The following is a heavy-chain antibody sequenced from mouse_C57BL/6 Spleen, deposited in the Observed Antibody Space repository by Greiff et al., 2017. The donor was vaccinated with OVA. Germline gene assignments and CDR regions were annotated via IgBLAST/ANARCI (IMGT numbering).Heavy chain of an antibody. D-gene: IGHD1-1*01. Sequence: EVKLMESGGGLVKPGGSLKLSCAASGFTFSDYGMHWVRQAPEKGLEWVAYISSGSSTIYYADTVKGRFTISRDNAKNTLFLQMTSLRSEDTAMYYCARGATVVATDYWGQGTSVTVSS. CDR1: GFTFSDYG. V-gene: IGHV5-17*01. CDR2: ISSGSSTI. J-gene: IGHJ4*01. CDR3: ARGATVVATDY.